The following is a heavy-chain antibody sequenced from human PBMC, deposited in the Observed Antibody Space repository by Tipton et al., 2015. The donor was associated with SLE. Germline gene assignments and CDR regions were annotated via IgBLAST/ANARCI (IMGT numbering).Heavy chain of an antibody. V-gene: IGHV3-48*04. Sequence: SLRLSCAASGFTFSSYSMNWVRQAPGKGLEWVSYISSSGSIIYYADSVKGRFTISRDNAKNSLYLQMNSLRAEDTAVYYCASELGQWAFDIWGQGTMVTVSS. J-gene: IGHJ3*02. CDR1: GFTFSSYS. CDR2: ISSSGSII. D-gene: IGHD6-19*01. CDR3: ASELGQWAFDI.